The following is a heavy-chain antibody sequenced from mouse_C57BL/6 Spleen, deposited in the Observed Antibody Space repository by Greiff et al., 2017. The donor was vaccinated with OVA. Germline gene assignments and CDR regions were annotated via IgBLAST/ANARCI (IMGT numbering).Heavy chain of an antibody. Sequence: QVQLQQPGAELVKPGASVKLSCKASGYTFTSYWMHWVKQRPGQGLEWIGMIHPNSGSTNYNEKFKSKATLTVDKSSSTAYMQLSSLTSEDSAVYYCARWGLRRAMDYWGQRTSVTVSS. CDR3: ARWGLRRAMDY. CDR2: IHPNSGST. CDR1: GYTFTSYW. V-gene: IGHV1-64*01. J-gene: IGHJ4*01. D-gene: IGHD2-4*01.